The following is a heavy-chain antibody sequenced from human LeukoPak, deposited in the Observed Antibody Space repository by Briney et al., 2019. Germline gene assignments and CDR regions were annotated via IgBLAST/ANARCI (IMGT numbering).Heavy chain of an antibody. J-gene: IGHJ5*02. D-gene: IGHD2-2*01. CDR3: AREEQPIVVVPAAQYNWFDP. Sequence: GASVKVSCKASGYTFTSDYTHWVRQAPGQGLEWMGIINPSGGSTSYAQKCQGRVTMTRDMSTSTVYMELSSLRSEDTAVYYCAREEQPIVVVPAAQYNWFDPWGQGTLVTVSS. CDR1: GYTFTSDY. V-gene: IGHV1-46*01. CDR2: INPSGGST.